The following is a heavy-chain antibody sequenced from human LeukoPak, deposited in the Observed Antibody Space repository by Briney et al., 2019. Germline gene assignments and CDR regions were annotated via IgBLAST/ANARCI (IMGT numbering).Heavy chain of an antibody. CDR1: GFTFSSYG. V-gene: IGHV3-30*18. CDR3: AKPSASGYYDSSGYLDY. D-gene: IGHD3-22*01. J-gene: IGHJ4*02. CDR2: ISYDGSNN. Sequence: GGSLRLSCAASGFTFSSYGMHWVRQAPGKGLEWVAVISYDGSNNYYADSVKGRFTISRDNSKNTLYLQMNSLRAEDTAVYYCAKPSASGYYDSSGYLDYWGQGTLVTVSS.